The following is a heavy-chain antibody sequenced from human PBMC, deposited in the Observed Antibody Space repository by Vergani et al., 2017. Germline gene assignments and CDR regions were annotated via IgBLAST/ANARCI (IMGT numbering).Heavy chain of an antibody. CDR1: GGSFSGYY. Sequence: QVQLQESGPGLVKPSETLSLTCAVYGGSFSGYYWSWIRQPPGKGLEWIGEINHSGSTNYNPSLKSRVTISVDTSKNQFSLKLSSVTAADTAVYYCARRPVIRSGYWYFDLWGRGTLVTVSS. J-gene: IGHJ2*01. D-gene: IGHD2-21*01. CDR2: INHSGST. V-gene: IGHV4-34*10. CDR3: ARRPVIRSGYWYFDL.